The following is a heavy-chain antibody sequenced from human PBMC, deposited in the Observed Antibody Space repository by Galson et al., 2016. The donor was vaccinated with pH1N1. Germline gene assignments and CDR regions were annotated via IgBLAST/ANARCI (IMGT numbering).Heavy chain of an antibody. CDR1: GFTFSNHA. D-gene: IGHD3-3*01. J-gene: IGHJ6*02. V-gene: IGHV3-64*01. CDR2: ISSYGGSP. CDR3: ARSLNYDPWSGYSDYSMDV. Sequence: LRLSCAASGFTFSNHAMHWVRQAPGKGLEYVAGISSYGGSPQYANSVKDRFIISRVNTKNTLYLQMGSLRVEDMAVYYCARSLNYDPWSGYSDYSMDVWGQGTTVTVSS.